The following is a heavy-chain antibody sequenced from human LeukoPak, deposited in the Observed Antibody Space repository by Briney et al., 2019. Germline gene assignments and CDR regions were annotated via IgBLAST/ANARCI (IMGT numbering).Heavy chain of an antibody. CDR2: ISGSGGST. CDR3: QTYYYDSSGLRPYNWFDP. CDR1: GFTFSSYA. D-gene: IGHD3-22*01. J-gene: IGHJ5*02. V-gene: IGHV3-23*01. Sequence: QTGGSLRLSCAASGFTFSSYAMSWVSQAPGKGLEWVSAISGSGGSTYYADSVKGRFTISRDNSKNTLYLQMNSLRAEDTAVYYCQTYYYDSSGLRPYNWFDPWGQGTLVTVSS.